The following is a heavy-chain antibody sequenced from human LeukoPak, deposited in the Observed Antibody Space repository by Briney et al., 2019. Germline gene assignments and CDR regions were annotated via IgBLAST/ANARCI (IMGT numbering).Heavy chain of an antibody. Sequence: ASVKVSCTASGYTFTSYGISWVRQAPGQGLECMGWISVYNGNTNYAQTFQGRVIMTTDTSTSTAYMELRSLRSDDTAVYYCARRRYDCYDYWGQGTLVTVSS. V-gene: IGHV1-18*01. D-gene: IGHD3-16*01. CDR2: ISVYNGNT. J-gene: IGHJ4*02. CDR1: GYTFTSYG. CDR3: ARRRYDCYDY.